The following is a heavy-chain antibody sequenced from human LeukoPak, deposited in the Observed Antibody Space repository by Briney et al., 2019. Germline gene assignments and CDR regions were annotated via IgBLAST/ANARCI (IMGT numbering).Heavy chain of an antibody. D-gene: IGHD3-22*01. CDR1: GFTFSSYA. Sequence: GGSLRLSCAASGFTFSSYAMSWVRQAPGKGLEWVSAISGSGGSTYYADSVKGRFTISRDNSKNTLYLQMNSLRAEDTAVYYCAKAFYYYDSSGYSEYFQHWGQGTLVTVSS. J-gene: IGHJ1*01. CDR3: AKAFYYYDSSGYSEYFQH. V-gene: IGHV3-23*01. CDR2: ISGSGGST.